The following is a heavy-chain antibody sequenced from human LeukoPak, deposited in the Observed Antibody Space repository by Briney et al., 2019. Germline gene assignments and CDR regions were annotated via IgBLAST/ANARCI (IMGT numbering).Heavy chain of an antibody. CDR1: GGSISSHY. J-gene: IGHJ6*02. D-gene: IGHD3/OR15-3a*01. CDR2: IYYSGST. V-gene: IGHV4-59*11. CDR3: ASFGRNGMQV. Sequence: SETLSLTCTVSGGSISSHYWSWIRQPPGKGLEWIGYIYYSGSTNYNPSLKSRVTISVNTSKNQFSLKLSSVTAADTAVYYCASFGRNGMQVWGQGTTVTVSS.